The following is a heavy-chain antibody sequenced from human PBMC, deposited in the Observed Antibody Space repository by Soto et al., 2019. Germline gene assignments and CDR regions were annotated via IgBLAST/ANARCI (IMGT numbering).Heavy chain of an antibody. Sequence: QVQLQESGPGLVKPSQTLSLTCTVSGVSISNDVYYWTWIRQYPGKGLEWVGYIYYTGSTYYNPSLTSRVMMSVDTSKNQFSLKLSSVTAADTAVYYCARQEYGVYVFLDYWGQGTLVTVSS. CDR2: IYYTGST. CDR3: ARQEYGVYVFLDY. J-gene: IGHJ4*02. V-gene: IGHV4-31*03. D-gene: IGHD2-21*01. CDR1: GVSISNDVYY.